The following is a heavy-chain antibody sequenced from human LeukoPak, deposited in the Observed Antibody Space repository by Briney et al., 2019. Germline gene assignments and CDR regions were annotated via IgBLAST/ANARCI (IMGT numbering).Heavy chain of an antibody. CDR1: GGSISSGDYY. J-gene: IGHJ4*02. CDR2: IYYSGST. CDR3: ASSSVLRYFDWVNYFDY. V-gene: IGHV4-30-4*01. Sequence: SETLSLTCTVSGGSISSGDYYWSWIRQLPGKGLEWIGYIYYSGSTYYNPSLKSRVTISVDTSKNQFSLKLSSVTAADTAVYYCASSSVLRYFDWVNYFDYWGQGTLVTVSS. D-gene: IGHD3-9*01.